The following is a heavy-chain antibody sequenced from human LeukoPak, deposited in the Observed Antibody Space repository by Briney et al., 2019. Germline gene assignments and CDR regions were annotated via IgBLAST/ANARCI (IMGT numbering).Heavy chain of an antibody. CDR3: ARVGIEGYFDY. CDR2: ISSSSSTI. D-gene: IGHD7-27*01. Sequence: GGSLRLSCAASGFTFSSYSMNWVRQAPGKGLEWVSYISSSSSTIYYADSVKGRFTISRDNAKNSLYLQMNSLRAEDAAVFYCARVGIEGYFDYWGQGTLVTVSS. V-gene: IGHV3-48*01. J-gene: IGHJ4*02. CDR1: GFTFSSYS.